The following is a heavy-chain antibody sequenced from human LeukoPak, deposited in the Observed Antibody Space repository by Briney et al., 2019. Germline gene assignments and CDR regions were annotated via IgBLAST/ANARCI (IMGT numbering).Heavy chain of an antibody. CDR1: GFTFSSYG. V-gene: IGHV3-30*03. D-gene: IGHD6-6*01. CDR2: ISYDGSNK. CDR3: ATVRGEQLVRDYFDY. Sequence: GGSLRLSCAASGFTFSSYGMHWVRQAPGKGLEWVAVISYDGSNKYYADSVKGRFTISRDNSKNTLYLQMNSLRAEDTAVYYCATVRGEQLVRDYFDYWGQGTLVTVSS. J-gene: IGHJ4*02.